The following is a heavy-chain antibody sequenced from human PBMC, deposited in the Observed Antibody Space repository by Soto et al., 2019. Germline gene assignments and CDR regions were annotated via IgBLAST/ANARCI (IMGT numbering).Heavy chain of an antibody. Sequence: QVQLVESGGGVVQPGKSLRLSCAASGFIFSNYGVHWVRQAPGKGLEWVAVISYDGDNKYYADSVKGRFTISRDNSKNTVHLQMNSLRAEDTADYYCEKDIALVRGVIIDMDVWGQGTTVTVSS. V-gene: IGHV3-30*18. CDR2: ISYDGDNK. CDR1: GFIFSNYG. J-gene: IGHJ6*02. CDR3: EKDIALVRGVIIDMDV. D-gene: IGHD3-10*02.